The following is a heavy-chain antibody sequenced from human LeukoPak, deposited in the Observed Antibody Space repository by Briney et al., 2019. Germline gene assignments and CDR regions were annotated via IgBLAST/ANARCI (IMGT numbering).Heavy chain of an antibody. D-gene: IGHD6-19*01. CDR3: ARIHSSGWYKEDYFDY. CDR2: IYYSGST. V-gene: IGHV4-59*11. J-gene: IGHJ4*02. Sequence: SETVSLTCTVSGGSISSQYWSWIRQPPGKGLEWIGYIYYSGSTNYHPSLKSRVSISIDTSKTQISLKLSSVTAADTAVYYCARIHSSGWYKEDYFDYWGQGTLVTVSS. CDR1: GGSISSQY.